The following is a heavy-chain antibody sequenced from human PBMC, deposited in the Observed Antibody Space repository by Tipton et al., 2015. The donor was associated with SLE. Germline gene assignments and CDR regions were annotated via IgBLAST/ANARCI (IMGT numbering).Heavy chain of an antibody. Sequence: SLRLSCAASGFTFSSYWMSWVRQAPGKGLEWVANIKQDGSEKYYVDSVKGRFTISRDIAKNSLYLQMNSLRAEDTAVYYCARDHGLLWFGELSPDAFDIWGQGTMVTVSS. CDR1: GFTFSSYW. CDR2: IKQDGSEK. D-gene: IGHD3-10*01. CDR3: ARDHGLLWFGELSPDAFDI. V-gene: IGHV3-7*01. J-gene: IGHJ3*02.